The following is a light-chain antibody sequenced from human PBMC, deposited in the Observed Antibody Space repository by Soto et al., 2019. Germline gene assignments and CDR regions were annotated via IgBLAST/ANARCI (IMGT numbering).Light chain of an antibody. CDR1: ESISIW. CDR3: QQYDRYPLT. J-gene: IGKJ4*01. Sequence: DIQMTQSPSTLSASVGDRVSITCRASESISIWLAGYQQKPGKAPKLLIYKASILESGVPSRFSGSRSGTGFPLTINSLKTDDFASYYGQQYDRYPLTVGGLTKVEIK. CDR2: KAS. V-gene: IGKV1-5*03.